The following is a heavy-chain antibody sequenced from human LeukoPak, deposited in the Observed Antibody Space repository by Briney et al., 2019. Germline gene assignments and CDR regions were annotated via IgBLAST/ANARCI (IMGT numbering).Heavy chain of an antibody. CDR3: TRSGYPFDY. D-gene: IGHD5-12*01. V-gene: IGHV3-23*01. Sequence: PGRSLRLSCTTSGFTFSSYAMSWVRQAPGKGLEWVSAISGSGGSTYYADSVKGRFTISRDNSKNTLYLQMNSLKTEDTAVYYCTRSGYPFDYWGQGTLVTVSS. CDR2: ISGSGGST. CDR1: GFTFSSYA. J-gene: IGHJ4*02.